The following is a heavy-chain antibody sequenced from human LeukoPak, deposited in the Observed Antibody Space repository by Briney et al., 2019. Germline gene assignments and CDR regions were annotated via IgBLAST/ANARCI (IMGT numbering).Heavy chain of an antibody. D-gene: IGHD2-15*01. CDR2: IIPIFGTA. CDR3: ARAGGKQNAFDI. J-gene: IGHJ3*02. CDR1: GGTFSSYA. Sequence: SVKVSCKASGGTFSSYAISWVRQAPGQGLEWMGGIIPIFGTANCAQKFQGRVTITTDESTSTAYMELSSLRSEDTAVYYCARAGGKQNAFDIWGQGTMVTVSS. V-gene: IGHV1-69*05.